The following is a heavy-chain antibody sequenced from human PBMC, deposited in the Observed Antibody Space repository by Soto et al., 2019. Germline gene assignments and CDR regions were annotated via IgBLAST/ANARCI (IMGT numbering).Heavy chain of an antibody. CDR3: ARDQRHLRHGYSDY. D-gene: IGHD5-12*01. V-gene: IGHV3-21*01. J-gene: IGHJ4*02. CDR2: NGDSPAYI. Sequence: EVHLVESGGGLVTPGGSLRLSCAASGFTFSSHSMNWVRQAPGKGLEWVSSNGDSPAYIYYAGSVKGRFTISRDNAKNSLYLQMNSLRAEDTAVYYCARDQRHLRHGYSDYWGQGTLVTVSS. CDR1: GFTFSSHS.